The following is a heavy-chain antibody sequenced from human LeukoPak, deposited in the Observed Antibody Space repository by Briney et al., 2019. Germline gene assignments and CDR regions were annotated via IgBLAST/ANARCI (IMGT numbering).Heavy chain of an antibody. D-gene: IGHD6-19*01. V-gene: IGHV4-59*01. CDR3: AGGSKWLAFDY. CDR1: GGSISGFY. CDR2: IYYTGTT. J-gene: IGHJ4*02. Sequence: SETLSLTCTVSGGSISGFYWRWIRQPPGKGLEWIGYIYYTGTTNYNPSLKSRVTLSVDPSKNQDSLKLSTVTAADTAMYYCAGGSKWLAFDYWGQGSLVTVSS.